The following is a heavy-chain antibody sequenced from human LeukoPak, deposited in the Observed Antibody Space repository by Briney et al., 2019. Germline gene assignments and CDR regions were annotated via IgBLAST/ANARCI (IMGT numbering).Heavy chain of an antibody. CDR1: GGSFSGYY. J-gene: IGHJ4*02. Sequence: PSETLSLTCAVYGGSFSGYYWSWIRQPPGKGLEWIGEINHSGSINYNPSLKSRVTISVDTSKNQFSLKLSSVTAADTAVYYCARGQGSGWYVDYWGQGTLVTVSS. V-gene: IGHV4-34*01. D-gene: IGHD6-19*01. CDR3: ARGQGSGWYVDY. CDR2: INHSGSI.